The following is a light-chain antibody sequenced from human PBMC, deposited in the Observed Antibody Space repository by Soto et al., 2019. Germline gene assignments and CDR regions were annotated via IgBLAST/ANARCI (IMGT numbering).Light chain of an antibody. CDR1: QTISSSY. J-gene: IGKJ1*01. Sequence: EIVLTQSPGTLSLSPGERATLSCRASQTISSSYLAWYQQRPGQAPRLLISRESRRATGIPDRFSASGSETDFTLTISRLEPEDFAVYYCHQYGSSVWTFGQGTKVEIK. CDR3: HQYGSSVWT. CDR2: RES. V-gene: IGKV3-20*01.